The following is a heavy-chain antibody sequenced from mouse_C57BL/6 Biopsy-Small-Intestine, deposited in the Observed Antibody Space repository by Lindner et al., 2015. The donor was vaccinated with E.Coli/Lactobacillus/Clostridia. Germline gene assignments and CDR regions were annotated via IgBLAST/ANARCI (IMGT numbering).Heavy chain of an antibody. V-gene: IGHV5-4*01. D-gene: IGHD2-5*01. CDR2: ISDSGTYT. J-gene: IGHJ2*01. Sequence: VQLQESGGGLVKPGGSLKLSCAASGFTFSRYAMSWTRQTPEKRLEWVATISDSGTYTYYPDNVKGRFTVSRDNAKNNLYLQMSHLKSEDTAIYYCTRDQAYYTNYHDYVGDQGTTLTVSS. CDR1: GFTFSRYA. CDR3: TRDQAYYTNYHDYV.